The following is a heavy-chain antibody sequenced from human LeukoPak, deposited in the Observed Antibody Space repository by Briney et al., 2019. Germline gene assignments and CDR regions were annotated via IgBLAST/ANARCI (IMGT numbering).Heavy chain of an antibody. D-gene: IGHD3-9*01. V-gene: IGHV3-74*01. CDR3: AKDMRFDWTPYYFDY. CDR2: IEPDGSRI. CDR1: GFTLSRYW. J-gene: IGHJ4*02. Sequence: PGGSLRLSCAASGFTLSRYWMHWVRQVPGKGLVWVSRIEPDGSRITYADSLKGRFTMSRDNAKNTLYLQMNSLRAEDTAVYYCAKDMRFDWTPYYFDYWGQGTLVTVSS.